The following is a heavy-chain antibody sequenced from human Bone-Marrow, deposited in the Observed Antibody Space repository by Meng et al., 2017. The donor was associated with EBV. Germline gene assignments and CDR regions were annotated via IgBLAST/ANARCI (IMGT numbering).Heavy chain of an antibody. CDR2: INHSGST. D-gene: IGHD6-13*01. J-gene: IGHJ4*02. Sequence: HVQLQQWGAGLLQPSETLSLTCAVYGGSFSGYYWSWIRQPPGKGLEWIGEINHSGSTNYNPSLKSRVTISVDTSKNQFSLKLSSVTAADTAVYYCARGGRSSSWYLGYWGQGTLVTVSS. CDR3: ARGGRSSSWYLGY. CDR1: GGSFSGYY. V-gene: IGHV4-34*01.